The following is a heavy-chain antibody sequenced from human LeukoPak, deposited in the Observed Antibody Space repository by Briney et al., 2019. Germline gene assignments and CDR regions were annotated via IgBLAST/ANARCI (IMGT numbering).Heavy chain of an antibody. CDR3: ARVASIFGVVFDY. V-gene: IGHV4-39*07. D-gene: IGHD3-3*01. CDR2: IYHSGST. Sequence: SETLSLTCTVSGGSISSSSYYWGWIRQPPGKGLEWIGSIYHSGSTYYNPSLKSRVSILVDTSKNQFSLKLSSVTAADTAVYYCARVASIFGVVFDYWGQGTLVSVSS. CDR1: GGSISSSSYY. J-gene: IGHJ4*02.